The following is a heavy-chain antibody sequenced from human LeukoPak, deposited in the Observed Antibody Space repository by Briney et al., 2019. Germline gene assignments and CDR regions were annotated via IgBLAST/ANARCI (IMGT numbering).Heavy chain of an antibody. CDR1: GDSVSTNSAA. D-gene: IGHD3-10*01. V-gene: IGHV6-1*01. CDR2: TYYRSKWHS. J-gene: IGHJ4*02. CDR3: ARMVGLVSDF. Sequence: SQTLSLTCAISGDSVSTNSAAWNWIRQSPSRGLEWLGRTYYRSKWHSYYAPSVKSRITINPDTSKNQFSLQLKSVTPEDTAVYYCARMVGLVSDFWGQGTLVTVSS.